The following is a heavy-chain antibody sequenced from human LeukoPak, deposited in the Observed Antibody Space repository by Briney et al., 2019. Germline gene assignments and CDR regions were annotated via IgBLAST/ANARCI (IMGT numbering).Heavy chain of an antibody. V-gene: IGHV3-23*01. CDR3: AKDPALAAAGTLNGFDP. J-gene: IGHJ5*02. D-gene: IGHD6-13*01. CDR2: ISGSGGST. CDR1: GFTFSSYA. Sequence: QPGGSLRLSCAASGFTFSSYAMSWVRQAPGKGLEWVSAISGSGGSTYYADSVKGRFTISRDNSKNTLYLQMNSLRAEDTAVYYCAKDPALAAAGTLNGFDPWCQGTLVTVSS.